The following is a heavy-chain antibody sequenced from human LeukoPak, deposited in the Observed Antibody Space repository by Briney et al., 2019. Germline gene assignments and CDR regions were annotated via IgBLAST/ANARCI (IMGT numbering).Heavy chain of an antibody. Sequence: SETLSLTCAVSGGSISSSNWWSWVRQPPGKGLEWIGEIYHSGSTNYNPSLKSRVTISVDKSKNQFSLKLSSVTAADTAVYYCARGGRTAAGTCDYWGQGTLVTVSS. CDR1: GGSISSSNW. D-gene: IGHD6-13*01. J-gene: IGHJ4*02. CDR3: ARGGRTAAGTCDY. CDR2: IYHSGST. V-gene: IGHV4-4*02.